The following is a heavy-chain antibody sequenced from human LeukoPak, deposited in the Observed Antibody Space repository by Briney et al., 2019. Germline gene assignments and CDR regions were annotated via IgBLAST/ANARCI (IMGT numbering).Heavy chain of an antibody. CDR1: GGSISSGGYY. CDR3: ASYTRDRYYYDSSGSPDYFDY. J-gene: IGHJ4*02. D-gene: IGHD3-22*01. Sequence: SQTLSLTCTVSGGSISSGGYYWSSIRQHPGKGLEWIGYIYYSGSPYYNPPLKSRVTISVDTSRNQFSLKLGSVTAADTAVYYWASYTRDRYYYDSSGSPDYFDYGGQGTLVTVSS. CDR2: IYYSGSP. V-gene: IGHV4-31*03.